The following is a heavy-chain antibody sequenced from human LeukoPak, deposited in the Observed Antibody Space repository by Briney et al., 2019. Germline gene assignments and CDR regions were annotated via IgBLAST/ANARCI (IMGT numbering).Heavy chain of an antibody. CDR2: INHSGST. CDR1: GGSFSGYY. V-gene: IGHV4-34*01. Sequence: ASETLSLTCAVYGGSFSGYYWSWIRQPPGKGLEWIGEINHSGSTNYNPSLKSRVTISVDTSKNQFSLKLSSVTAADTAVYYCARVGSGSQYYFDYWGQGTLVTVSS. D-gene: IGHD3-22*01. CDR3: ARVGSGSQYYFDY. J-gene: IGHJ4*02.